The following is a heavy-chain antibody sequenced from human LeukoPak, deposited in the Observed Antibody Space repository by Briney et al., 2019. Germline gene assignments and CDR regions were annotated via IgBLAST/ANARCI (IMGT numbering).Heavy chain of an antibody. V-gene: IGHV4-4*07. D-gene: IGHD3-16*01. Sequence: SETLSLTCTVSGASITGYYWSWLRQPAGKALEWLGRIYSTGTTAYNASFTSRLTMSVDTSKSQLSLKLNSVTAADTAVYYCVRVGEIWSNRGYFDSWGQGNPVTVSS. J-gene: IGHJ4*01. CDR2: IYSTGTT. CDR1: GASITGYY. CDR3: VRVGEIWSNRGYFDS.